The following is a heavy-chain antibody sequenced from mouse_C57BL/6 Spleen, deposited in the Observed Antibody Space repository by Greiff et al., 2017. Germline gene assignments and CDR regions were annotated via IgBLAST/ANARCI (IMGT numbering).Heavy chain of an antibody. CDR2: ISYDGSN. J-gene: IGHJ3*01. D-gene: IGHD1-1*01. Sequence: EVKLEESGPGLVKPSQSLSLTCSVTGYSITSGYYWNWIRQFPGNKLEWMGYISYDGSNNYNPSLKNRISITRDTSQNQFFLKLNSVTTEDTATYYCARDYYGSQFAYWGQGTLVTVSA. CDR3: ARDYYGSQFAY. CDR1: GYSITSGYY. V-gene: IGHV3-6*01.